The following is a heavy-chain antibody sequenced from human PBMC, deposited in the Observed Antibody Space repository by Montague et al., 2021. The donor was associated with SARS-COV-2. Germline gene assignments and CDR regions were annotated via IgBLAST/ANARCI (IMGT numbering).Heavy chain of an antibody. CDR3: ARLWDTVYYYYGMDV. Sequence: SETLSLTCAVSGGSISSSSYYWVWIRQPPGKGLEWIGSIHYSGSTYYNPSLKSRVSISVDTSKNQFSLKLSSVTAADTAVYYCARLWDTVYYYYGMDVWGQGTTVTVSS. D-gene: IGHD1-26*01. V-gene: IGHV4-39*01. J-gene: IGHJ6*02. CDR1: GGSISSSSYY. CDR2: IHYSGST.